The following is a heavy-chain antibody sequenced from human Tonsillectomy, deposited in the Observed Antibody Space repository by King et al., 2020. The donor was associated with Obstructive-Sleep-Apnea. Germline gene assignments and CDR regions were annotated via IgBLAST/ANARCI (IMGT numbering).Heavy chain of an antibody. D-gene: IGHD3-3*01. CDR1: GFTFSSYA. Sequence: VQLVESGGGVVQPGRSLRLSCAASGFTFSSYAMHWVRQAPGKGLEWVAVISYDGSNKYYADSVKGRFTISRDNSKNTLYLQMNSQRAEDTAVYYCASTILYGMDVWGQGTTVTVSS. CDR3: ASTILYGMDV. CDR2: ISYDGSNK. J-gene: IGHJ6*02. V-gene: IGHV3-30*04.